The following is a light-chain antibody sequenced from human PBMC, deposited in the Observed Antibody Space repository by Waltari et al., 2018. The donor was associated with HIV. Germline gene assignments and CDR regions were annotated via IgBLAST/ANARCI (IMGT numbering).Light chain of an antibody. CDR2: FDD. V-gene: IGLV1-36*01. CDR3: AAWDDSLNGVV. CDR1: SSNIGNNA. J-gene: IGLJ2*01. Sequence: QSVLTQPPSVSGAPRQRVTISCSGGSSNIGNNAVNWYQQLQGKAPKPLIYFDDLLPSGVSARFAGSKSGTSASLAISGLQSEDEADYYCAAWDDSLNGVVFGGGTKVTVL.